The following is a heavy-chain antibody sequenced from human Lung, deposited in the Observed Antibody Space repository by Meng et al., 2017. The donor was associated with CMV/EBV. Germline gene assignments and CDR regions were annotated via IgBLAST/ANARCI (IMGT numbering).Heavy chain of an antibody. Sequence: VQLVQSGAEVKLPGASVKISCQASGYSFSCFYLNWARQAPGHGLEWLGRVNPISDDTHLAQKFEGRITVARGATINTAFMELTRLRPDDTAVYYCAKSSDNGWSSWGPGTLVTVSS. CDR1: GYSFSCFY. V-gene: IGHV1-2*06. J-gene: IGHJ4*01. CDR2: VNPISDDT. D-gene: IGHD6-19*01. CDR3: AKSSDNGWSS.